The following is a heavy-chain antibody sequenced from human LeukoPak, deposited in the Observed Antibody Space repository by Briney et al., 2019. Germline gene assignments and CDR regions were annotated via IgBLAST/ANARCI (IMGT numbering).Heavy chain of an antibody. CDR1: GFSISRYW. CDR2: IQHDGNVK. D-gene: IGHD6-19*01. V-gene: IGHV3-7*03. CDR3: ARGGGIAVAGEGY. Sequence: AGASLRLSCAASGFSISRYWMTWVRQAPGKGLEWLGNIQHDGNVKHYVDSVRGRFTISRDNAKNSVYLQINSLRAEDTAVYYCARGGGIAVAGEGYWGQGTLVTVSS. J-gene: IGHJ4*02.